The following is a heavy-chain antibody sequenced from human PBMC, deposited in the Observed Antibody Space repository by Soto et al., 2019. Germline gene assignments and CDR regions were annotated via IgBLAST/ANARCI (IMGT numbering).Heavy chain of an antibody. CDR1: GGSISSSSYY. CDR2: IYYSGST. D-gene: IGHD3-10*01. J-gene: IGHJ6*02. Sequence: SETLSLTCTVSGGSISSSSYYWGWIRQPPGKGLEWIGSIYYSGSTYYNPSLKSRVTISVDTSKNQSSLNLSSATPGATAVYYCAGQHTARSYNDIGSYYCYYAIDVWGQGTTVTVSS. V-gene: IGHV4-39*01. CDR3: AGQHTARSYNDIGSYYCYYAIDV.